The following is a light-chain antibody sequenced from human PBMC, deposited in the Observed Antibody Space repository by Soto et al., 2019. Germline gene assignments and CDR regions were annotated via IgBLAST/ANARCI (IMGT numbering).Light chain of an antibody. CDR1: QSISSW. J-gene: IGKJ1*01. CDR3: QQYNSYPWT. Sequence: DIQMTQSPSTLSASVGDIVTITCRASQSISSWLAWYQQKPGKAPKLLIYKASSLESRGPSRFSGSGSGTEFTLTISSLQPDDFATYYCQQYNSYPWTFGQGTKVEIK. V-gene: IGKV1-5*03. CDR2: KAS.